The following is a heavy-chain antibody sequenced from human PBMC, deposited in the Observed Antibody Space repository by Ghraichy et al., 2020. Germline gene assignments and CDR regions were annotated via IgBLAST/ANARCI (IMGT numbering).Heavy chain of an antibody. CDR1: GFTFRSYE. Sequence: GSLRLSCAASGFTFRSYEMNWVRQAPGKGLEWVSYISSGGTTIYYADSVKGRFTISRDNAKNSLYLQMNSLRAEDTAVYYCTREDVNWSDPWGQGTLLTVSS. V-gene: IGHV3-48*03. CDR3: TREDVNWSDP. CDR2: ISSGGTTI. J-gene: IGHJ5*02.